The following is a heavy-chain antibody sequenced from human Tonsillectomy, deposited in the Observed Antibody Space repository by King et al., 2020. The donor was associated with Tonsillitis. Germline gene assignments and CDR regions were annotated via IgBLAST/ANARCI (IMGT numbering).Heavy chain of an antibody. CDR2: IYTSGST. J-gene: IGHJ6*03. Sequence: VQLQESGPGLVKPSQTLSLTCTVSGGSISSGSYYWSWIRQPAGKGLEWIGRIYTSGSTNYNPSLKSRVTISVDTSKNQFSLKLSSVTAADTAVYYCASRASYDFWSGYSTDYYYYYMDVWGKGTTVTVSS. D-gene: IGHD3-3*01. CDR3: ASRASYDFWSGYSTDYYYYYMDV. V-gene: IGHV4-61*02. CDR1: GGSISSGSYY.